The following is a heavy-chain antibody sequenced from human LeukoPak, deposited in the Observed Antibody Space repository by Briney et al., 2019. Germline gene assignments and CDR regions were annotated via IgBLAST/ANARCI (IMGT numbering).Heavy chain of an antibody. D-gene: IGHD3-9*01. CDR1: GFTFSSYG. J-gene: IGHJ4*02. CDR2: ISGSGGST. Sequence: GGSLRLSCAASGFTFSSYGMSWVRQAPGKGLEWVSAISGSGGSTYYADSVKGRFTISRDNSKNTLYLQMNSLRAEDTAVYYCAKQLRYFDWFGDYWGQGTLVTVSS. CDR3: AKQLRYFDWFGDY. V-gene: IGHV3-23*01.